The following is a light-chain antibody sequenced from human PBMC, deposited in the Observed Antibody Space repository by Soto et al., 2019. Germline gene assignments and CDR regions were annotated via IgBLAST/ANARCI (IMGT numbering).Light chain of an antibody. V-gene: IGKV1-5*03. CDR1: QSISSW. Sequence: VGYRVTITCRASQSISSWLAWYQQKPGKAPKLLIYKASSLESGVPSRFSGSGSGTEFTLTISSLQPDDFATYYCQQYNSYSQTFGQGTKVDIK. J-gene: IGKJ1*01. CDR2: KAS. CDR3: QQYNSYSQT.